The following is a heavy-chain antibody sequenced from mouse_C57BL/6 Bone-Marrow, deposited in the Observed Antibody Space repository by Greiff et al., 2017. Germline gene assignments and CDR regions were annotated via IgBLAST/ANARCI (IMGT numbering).Heavy chain of an antibody. CDR3: ARRPLYYDYDGWYFDG. J-gene: IGHJ1*03. D-gene: IGHD2-4*01. CDR2: IHPNSGST. Sequence: QVQLQQPGAELVKPGASVKLSCKASGYTFTSYWMHWVKQRPGQGLEWIGMIHPNSGSTNYNEKFKSKATLTVDKSSSTAYMQLSSLTSEDSAVYYCARRPLYYDYDGWYFDGWGTGTTVTVSS. CDR1: GYTFTSYW. V-gene: IGHV1-64*01.